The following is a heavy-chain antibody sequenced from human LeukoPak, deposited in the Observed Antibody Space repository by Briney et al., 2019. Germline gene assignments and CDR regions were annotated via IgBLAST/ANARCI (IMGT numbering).Heavy chain of an antibody. CDR2: INHSGST. CDR3: ARGSLVMADY. CDR1: GGSFSGYY. V-gene: IGHV4-34*01. D-gene: IGHD3-22*01. J-gene: IGHJ4*02. Sequence: SETLSLTCAVYGGSFSGYYRSWIRQPPGKGLEWIGEINHSGSTNYNPSLKSRVTISVDTSKNQFSLRLSSVTAADTAVYYCARGSLVMADYWGQGTLVTVSS.